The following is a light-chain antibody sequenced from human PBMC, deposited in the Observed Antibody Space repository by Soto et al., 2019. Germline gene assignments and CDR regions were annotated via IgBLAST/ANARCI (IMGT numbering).Light chain of an antibody. CDR2: DVS. CDR1: SSDVGGYNS. V-gene: IGLV2-14*01. Sequence: QSALTQPASVSGSPGQSITISCTGTSSDVGGYNSVSWYQQHPGKAPKLIIYDVSNRHSGVSNRFSGSKSGNTASLTISGLQAEDEAVYYCSSYTSRSTRVFGGGTKLTVL. J-gene: IGLJ3*02. CDR3: SSYTSRSTRV.